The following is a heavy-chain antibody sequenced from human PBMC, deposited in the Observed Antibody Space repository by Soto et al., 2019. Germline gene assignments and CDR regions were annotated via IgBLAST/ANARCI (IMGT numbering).Heavy chain of an antibody. CDR3: ARSSPSANYFDY. D-gene: IGHD2-2*01. V-gene: IGHV4-31*11. J-gene: IGHJ4*02. CDR1: GGSISSGGYD. CDR2: IYYSGST. Sequence: QVQLQESGPGLVKPSQTLYLSCAVCGGSISSGGYDWSWIRQHPGKGLEWIGYIYYSGSTYYNPSLKSRVTISVDTSKNQFSLKLSSVTAPDTAVYYCARSSPSANYFDYWGQGTLVTVSS.